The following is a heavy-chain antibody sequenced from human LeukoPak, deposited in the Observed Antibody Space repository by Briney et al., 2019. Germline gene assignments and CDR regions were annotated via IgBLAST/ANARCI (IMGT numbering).Heavy chain of an antibody. Sequence: SVKVSCKASGGTFSSYAISWVRQAPGQGLEWMGGIIPIFGTANYAQKFQGRVTITADESTSTAYMELSSLRSEDTAVYYCARGRENYDSSGYYRALHFDYWGQGTLVTVSS. CDR2: IIPIFGTA. CDR3: ARGRENYDSSGYYRALHFDY. J-gene: IGHJ4*02. CDR1: GGTFSSYA. D-gene: IGHD3-22*01. V-gene: IGHV1-69*13.